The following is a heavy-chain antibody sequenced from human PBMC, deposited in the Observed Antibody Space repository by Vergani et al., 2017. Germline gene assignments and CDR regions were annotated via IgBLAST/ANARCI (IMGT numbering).Heavy chain of an antibody. CDR2: IDPSDSYT. V-gene: IGHV5-10-1*03. J-gene: IGHJ4*02. CDR3: ARHWVTDNLGEREPTLDLRDY. D-gene: IGHD2-21*02. Sequence: EVQLVQSGAEVKKPGESLRISCKGSGYSFTSYWISWVRQMPGKGLEWMGRIDPSDSYTNYSPSFQGHVTISADKSISTAYLQWSSLKASDTAMYYCARHWVTDNLGEREPTLDLRDYWGQGTLVTVSS. CDR1: GYSFTSYW.